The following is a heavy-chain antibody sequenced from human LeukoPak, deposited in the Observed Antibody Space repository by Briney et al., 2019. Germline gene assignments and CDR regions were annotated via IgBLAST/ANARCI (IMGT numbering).Heavy chain of an antibody. V-gene: IGHV3-30*04. CDR2: ISYDRSNK. Sequence: QPGGSLRLSCAASGFTFSSYAMHWVRQAPGKGLEWVAVISYDRSNKYYADSVKGRFTISRDNSKNTLYLQMNRLRAEDTAVYYCASLFRTAVTTQFDPWGQGTLVTVSS. CDR1: GFTFSSYA. CDR3: ASLFRTAVTTQFDP. J-gene: IGHJ5*02. D-gene: IGHD4-17*01.